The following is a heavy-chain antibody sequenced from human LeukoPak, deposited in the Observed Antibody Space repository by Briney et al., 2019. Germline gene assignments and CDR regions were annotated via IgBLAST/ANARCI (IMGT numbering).Heavy chain of an antibody. CDR1: GGSISSYY. J-gene: IGHJ6*02. CDR2: IYYSGST. V-gene: IGHV4-59*01. Sequence: PSETLSLTCTVSGGSISSYYWSWIRQPPGKGLEWIGYIYYSGSTNYNPSLKSRVTISVDPSKNQFSLKLSSVTAADTAVYYCARYCGGDCYSWSTYYYYGMDVWGQGTTVTVSS. D-gene: IGHD2-21*02. CDR3: ARYCGGDCYSWSTYYYYGMDV.